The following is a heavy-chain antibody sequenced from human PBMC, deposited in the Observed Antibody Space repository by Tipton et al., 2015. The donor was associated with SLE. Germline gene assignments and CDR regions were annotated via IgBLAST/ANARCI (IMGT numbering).Heavy chain of an antibody. V-gene: IGHV3-7*01. CDR2: IKQDGSDK. D-gene: IGHD6-13*01. CDR3: ARRGGFSSTFFDY. J-gene: IGHJ4*02. CDR1: GFTFRSYW. Sequence: SLRLSCAASGFTFRSYWMSWVRQAPGKGLEWVANIKQDGSDKYYVDSVKGRFTISRDYAKNSLYLQMNSLTVEDTAVYYCARRGGFSSTFFDYWGQGTLVTVSS.